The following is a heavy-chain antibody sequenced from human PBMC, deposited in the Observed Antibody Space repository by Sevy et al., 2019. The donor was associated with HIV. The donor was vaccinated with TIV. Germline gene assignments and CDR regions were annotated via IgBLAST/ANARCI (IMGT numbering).Heavy chain of an antibody. V-gene: IGHV3-11*04. CDR2: MSGSGGII. D-gene: IGHD6-19*01. Sequence: GGSLRLSCAASGFSFSDSYMSWIRQAPGKGLEWLSYMSGSGGIIYYADSVKGRFTISRDNAKNSLYLQMNSLRVEDTAVYYCARESPSDWYLDSWGQGSQVTVSS. CDR1: GFSFSDSY. CDR3: ARESPSDWYLDS. J-gene: IGHJ4*02.